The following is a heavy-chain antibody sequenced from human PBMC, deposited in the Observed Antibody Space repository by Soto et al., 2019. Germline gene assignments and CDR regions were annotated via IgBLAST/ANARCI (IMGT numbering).Heavy chain of an antibody. Sequence: QITLKESGPTLVKPTQTLTLTCTFSGFSLSTSGVGVGWIRQPPGKALEWLALIYWDDDKRYSPSLKSRLTITKDTSKNQVVLTMTNMDPVDTATYYCAHSLYDYVWGTNWCAPCGQGTLVTVSS. CDR1: GFSLSTSGVG. D-gene: IGHD3-16*01. V-gene: IGHV2-5*02. CDR2: IYWDDDK. CDR3: AHSLYDYVWGTNWCAP. J-gene: IGHJ5*02.